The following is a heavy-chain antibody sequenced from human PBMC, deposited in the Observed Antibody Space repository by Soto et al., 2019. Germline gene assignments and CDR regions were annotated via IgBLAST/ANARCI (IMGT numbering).Heavy chain of an antibody. J-gene: IGHJ4*02. V-gene: IGHV3-48*02. Sequence: GGSLRLSCAASGFTFSSYSMNWVRQAPGKGLEWVSYISSSSSTIYYAESVKGRFTISSDNAKNSLYLQMNSLRDEDTAVYYCARGGAYCGGDCFDPFDYWGQGTLVTVSS. D-gene: IGHD2-21*02. CDR3: ARGGAYCGGDCFDPFDY. CDR1: GFTFSSYS. CDR2: ISSSSSTI.